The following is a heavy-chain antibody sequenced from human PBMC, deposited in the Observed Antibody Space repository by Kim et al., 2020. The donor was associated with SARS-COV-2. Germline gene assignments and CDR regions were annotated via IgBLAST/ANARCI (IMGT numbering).Heavy chain of an antibody. CDR2: IYYSGST. CDR3: ARGEGYQLLSGGPVVGYGMDV. CDR1: GGSISSYY. V-gene: IGHV4-59*01. D-gene: IGHD2-2*01. Sequence: SETLSLTCTVSGGSISSYYWSWIRQPPGKGLEWIGYIYYSGSTNYNPSLKSRVTISVDTSKNQFSLKLSSVTAADTAVYYCARGEGYQLLSGGPVVGYGMDVWGQGTTVTVSS. J-gene: IGHJ6*02.